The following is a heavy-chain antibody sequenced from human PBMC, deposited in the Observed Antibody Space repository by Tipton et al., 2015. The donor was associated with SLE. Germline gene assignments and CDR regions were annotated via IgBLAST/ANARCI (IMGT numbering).Heavy chain of an antibody. CDR2: LHYSGNT. CDR1: GGSISSSSYY. CDR3: AQAHLWGSYRYASDI. D-gene: IGHD3-16*02. Sequence: TLSLTCTVSGGSISSSSYYWGWFRQPPGKGLEWIGVLHYSGNTYYNPSLKSPVTLSIDTSKNQFSLKMRSVTAADTAVYYCAQAHLWGSYRYASDIWGQGTMVTVSS. V-gene: IGHV4-39*07. J-gene: IGHJ3*02.